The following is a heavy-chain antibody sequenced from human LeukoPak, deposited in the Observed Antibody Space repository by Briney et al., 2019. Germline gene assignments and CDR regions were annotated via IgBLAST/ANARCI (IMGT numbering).Heavy chain of an antibody. V-gene: IGHV3-43D*03. J-gene: IGHJ4*02. CDR2: ISWDGGST. D-gene: IGHD3-22*01. CDR1: GFTFDDYA. Sequence: QSGGSLRLSCAASGFTFDDYAMHWVRQAPGKGLEWVSLISWDGGSTYYADSVKGRFTISRDNSKNSLYLQMNSLRAEDTALYYCAKENSGGSGSGYVDWGQGTLVTVSS. CDR3: AKENSGGSGSGYVD.